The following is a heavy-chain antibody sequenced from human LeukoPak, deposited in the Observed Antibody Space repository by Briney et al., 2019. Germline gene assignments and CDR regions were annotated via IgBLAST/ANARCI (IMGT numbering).Heavy chain of an antibody. D-gene: IGHD3-16*01. J-gene: IGHJ5*02. CDR3: ARLHALGAEEFDP. CDR1: GGSITGHY. CDR2: IHYTGST. Sequence: SETLSLTCTVSGGSITGHYWSWIRQPPGKGLEWIGYIHYTGSTNYNPSLNSQITMSVDTPNNQFSLRLTSVTATDTAVYYCARLHALGAEEFDPWGQGALVTVSS. V-gene: IGHV4-59*11.